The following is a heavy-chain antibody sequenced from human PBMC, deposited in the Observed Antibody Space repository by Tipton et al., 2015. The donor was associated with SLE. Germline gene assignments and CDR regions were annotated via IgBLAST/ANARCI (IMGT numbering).Heavy chain of an antibody. J-gene: IGHJ6*03. CDR2: IYHTGTA. V-gene: IGHV4-39*07. Sequence: GLVKPSETLSLTCTVSGDSISSSSYYWGWIRQPPGKGLEWIAMIYHTGTAYYNPSLKSRLTISVDTSKNQFSLKLSSVTAADTAVYYCARSSGNYYFYMDVWGRGTTVTVSS. CDR3: ARSSGNYYFYMDV. CDR1: GDSISSSSYY.